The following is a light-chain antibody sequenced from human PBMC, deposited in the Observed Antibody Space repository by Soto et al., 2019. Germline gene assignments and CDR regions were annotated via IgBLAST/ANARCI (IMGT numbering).Light chain of an antibody. CDR1: SSDVGGYNF. J-gene: IGLJ1*01. Sequence: QAVLTQPASVSGYPGHSIAISCTGTSSDVGGYNFVSWYQQHPGRAPKLLIYEVSRRPSGVSNRFSGSKSGDTASLTISGLQAEEEADYYCYSYRGYYNRVFGTGTKATVL. V-gene: IGLV2-14*01. CDR3: YSYRGYYNRV. CDR2: EVS.